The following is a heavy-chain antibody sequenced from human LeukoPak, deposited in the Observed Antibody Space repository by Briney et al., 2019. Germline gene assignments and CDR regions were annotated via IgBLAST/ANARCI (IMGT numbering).Heavy chain of an antibody. J-gene: IGHJ1*01. Sequence: QTGGSLRLSCAASGFTFSSYAMSWVRQAPGKGLEWVSAISGSGGSTYYADSVKGRFTISRDNFKNTLYLQMNSLRAEDTAVYYCAKAPRIFPYGYFQHWGQGTLVTVSS. D-gene: IGHD2-15*01. CDR1: GFTFSSYA. CDR3: AKAPRIFPYGYFQH. CDR2: ISGSGGST. V-gene: IGHV3-23*01.